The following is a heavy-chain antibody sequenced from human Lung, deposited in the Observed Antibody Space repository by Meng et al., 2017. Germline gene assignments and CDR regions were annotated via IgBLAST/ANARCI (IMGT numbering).Heavy chain of an antibody. V-gene: IGHV3-74*01. CDR3: ARSGYSNGYDY. CDR1: GFTFSSHW. CDR2: IVPDGSGT. Sequence: GESLKISCVASGFTFSSHWMHWVRQAPGKELVGVSRIVPDGSGTDFADSVKGRFTISRDNAKNTLYLQMNSLRVEDTAIYYCARSGYSNGYDYWGQGTLVTVSS. D-gene: IGHD5-18*01. J-gene: IGHJ4*02.